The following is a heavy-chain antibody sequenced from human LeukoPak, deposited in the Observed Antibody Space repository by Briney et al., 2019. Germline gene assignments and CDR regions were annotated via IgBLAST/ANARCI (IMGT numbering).Heavy chain of an antibody. V-gene: IGHV3-15*01. Sequence: GGSLRLSCAASGFTFSNAWMSWVRQAPGKGLEWVGRIRSKADGGTTDYAAPVKGRFTISRDDSKNTLYLRMNSLKAEDTAVYYCTTLMYYFDTGGKLNYFDFWGQGSLVTVSS. CDR3: TTLMYYFDTGGKLNYFDF. J-gene: IGHJ4*02. D-gene: IGHD3-22*01. CDR2: IRSKADGGTT. CDR1: GFTFSNAW.